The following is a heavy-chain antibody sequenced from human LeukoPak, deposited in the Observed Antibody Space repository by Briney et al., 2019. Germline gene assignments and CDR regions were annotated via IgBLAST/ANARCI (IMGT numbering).Heavy chain of an antibody. D-gene: IGHD3-10*01. J-gene: IGHJ4*02. CDR3: AKEDGASGSRYQAYFDY. Sequence: PGGSLRLPCAVSGFTLSRHGMRWVRQAPGRGLDWVAVISDNGGLQYYSDSVKGRFTISRDNSKNTVYLQMNSLRPEDTALYFCAKEDGASGSRYQAYFDYWGQGVLVTVSS. CDR1: GFTLSRHG. V-gene: IGHV3-30*18. CDR2: ISDNGGLQ.